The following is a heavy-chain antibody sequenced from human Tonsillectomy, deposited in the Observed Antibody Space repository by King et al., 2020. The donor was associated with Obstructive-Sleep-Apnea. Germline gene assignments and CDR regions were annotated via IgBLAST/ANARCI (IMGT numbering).Heavy chain of an antibody. D-gene: IGHD3-16*01. V-gene: IGHV3-30*04. Sequence: QLVQSGGGVVQPGRSLRLSCAASGFTFSSYAMHWVRQAPGKGLEWVAVISYDGSNKYYADSVKGRFTISRDNSKNTLYLQMNSLRAEDTAVYYCARESGAVGEDYFDYWGQGTLVTVSS. CDR1: GFTFSSYA. CDR2: ISYDGSNK. J-gene: IGHJ4*02. CDR3: ARESGAVGEDYFDY.